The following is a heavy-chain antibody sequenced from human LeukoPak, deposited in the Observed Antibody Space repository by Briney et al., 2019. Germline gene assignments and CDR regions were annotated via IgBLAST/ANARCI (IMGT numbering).Heavy chain of an antibody. J-gene: IGHJ6*02. Sequence: PGGSLRLSCVASGFTSSNYAMNWVRQVPGKGLEWVSGISGSGVTTYYADSVKGRFTISRDISKNTLYLQMNSLRAEDTAIYYCAKSIAVTGRSYYYYGMDVWGQGTTVTVSS. CDR3: AKSIAVTGRSYYYYGMDV. CDR1: GFTSSNYA. V-gene: IGHV3-23*01. CDR2: ISGSGVTT. D-gene: IGHD6-19*01.